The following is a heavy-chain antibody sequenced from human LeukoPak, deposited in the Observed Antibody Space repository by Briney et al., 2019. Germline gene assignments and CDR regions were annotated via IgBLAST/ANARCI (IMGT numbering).Heavy chain of an antibody. Sequence: MSSETLSLTCTVSGGSISSYYWSWIRQPPGKGLEWIGYVYYSGNTNYNPSLKSRVTISVDTSKNQFSLKLSSVTAADTAVYYCARIVAYGYGYIDYWGHGTLVTVSS. V-gene: IGHV4-59*01. D-gene: IGHD5-18*01. J-gene: IGHJ4*01. CDR2: VYYSGNT. CDR1: GGSISSYY. CDR3: ARIVAYGYGYIDY.